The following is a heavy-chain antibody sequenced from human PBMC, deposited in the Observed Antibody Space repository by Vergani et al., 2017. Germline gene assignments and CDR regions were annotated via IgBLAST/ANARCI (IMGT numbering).Heavy chain of an antibody. J-gene: IGHJ3*02. CDR2: IYPGDSDT. CDR1: GYSFTSYW. Sequence: EVQLVQSGAEVKKPGESLKISCKGSGYSFTSYWIGWVRQMPGKGLEWMGIIYPGDSDTRYSPSFQGQVTISADKSISTAYLQWSSLKASDTAMYYCAREKGIAAAGADAFDIWGQGTMVTVSS. CDR3: AREKGIAAAGADAFDI. D-gene: IGHD6-13*01. V-gene: IGHV5-51*01.